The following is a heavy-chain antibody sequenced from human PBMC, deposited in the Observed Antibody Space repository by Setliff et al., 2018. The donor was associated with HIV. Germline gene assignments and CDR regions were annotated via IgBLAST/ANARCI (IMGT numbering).Heavy chain of an antibody. CDR2: IYYSGST. D-gene: IGHD6-13*01. Sequence: PSETLSLTCSVSGGSITSGYYWGWIRQSPGKGLEWIGSIYYSGSTYYSPSLKSRVSISVDTSKNQFSLRLTSVTAADAAVYYCARGESGYSSSWYPLPFDYWGQGTLVTVSS. CDR3: ARGESGYSSSWYPLPFDY. CDR1: GGSITSGYY. J-gene: IGHJ4*02. V-gene: IGHV4-39*01.